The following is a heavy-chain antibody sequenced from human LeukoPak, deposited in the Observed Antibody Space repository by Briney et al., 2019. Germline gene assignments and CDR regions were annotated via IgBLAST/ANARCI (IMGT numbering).Heavy chain of an antibody. J-gene: IGHJ4*02. V-gene: IGHV3-11*04. CDR3: ARDQGYDFWSGYGDY. CDR1: GFTFSDYY. Sequence: GGSLRLXCAASGFTFSDYYMSWSRQAPGKGLEWVSYISSSGSTIYYADSVKGRFTISRDNAKNSLYLQMNSLRAEDTAVYYCARDQGYDFWSGYGDYWGQGTLVTVSS. CDR2: ISSSGSTI. D-gene: IGHD3-3*01.